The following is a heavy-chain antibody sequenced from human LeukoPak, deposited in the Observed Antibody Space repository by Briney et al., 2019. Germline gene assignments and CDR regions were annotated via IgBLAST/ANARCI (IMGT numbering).Heavy chain of an antibody. J-gene: IGHJ3*02. D-gene: IGHD3-16*01. CDR3: ARGRSDYIWGSNRGAFDI. CDR2: INHSGST. Sequence: PSETLSLTCAVYGGSSSGYYWSWIRQPPGKGLEWIGEINHSGSTNYNPSLKSRVTISVDTSKNQFSLKLSSVTAADTAVYYCARGRSDYIWGSNRGAFDIWGQGTMVTVSS. CDR1: GGSSSGYY. V-gene: IGHV4-34*01.